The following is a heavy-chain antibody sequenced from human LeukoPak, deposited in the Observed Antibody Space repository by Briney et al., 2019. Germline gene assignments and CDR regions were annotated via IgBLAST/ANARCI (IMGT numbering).Heavy chain of an antibody. J-gene: IGHJ4*02. V-gene: IGHV1-2*02. CDR2: INPNSGGT. D-gene: IGHD6-13*01. CDR3: ARSSIIAAAGPYYFDY. Sequence: ASVKVSCKASGYTFTGYYMHWVRQAPGQGLEWMGWINPNSGGTNYAQKFQGRVTMTRDTSISTAYMELSRLRSEDTGVYYCARSSIIAAAGPYYFDYWGQGTLVTVSS. CDR1: GYTFTGYY.